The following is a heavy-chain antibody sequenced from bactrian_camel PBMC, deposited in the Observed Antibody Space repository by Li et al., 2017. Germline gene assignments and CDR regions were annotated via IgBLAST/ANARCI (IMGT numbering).Heavy chain of an antibody. CDR3: AADLLLMRPLEASEYKY. Sequence: QVQLVESGGGSVQIGGSLTLACAASRGFDDADAEWGWFRQAPGAQCEMVASISPDGKEYYSDSVKGRFAISRDNAKSTLTLQMNSLEPEDTAMYYCAADLLLMRPLEASEYKYWGQGTQVTVS. CDR2: ISPDGKE. V-gene: IGHV3S53*01. CDR1: RGFDDADAE. J-gene: IGHJ4*01. D-gene: IGHD8*01.